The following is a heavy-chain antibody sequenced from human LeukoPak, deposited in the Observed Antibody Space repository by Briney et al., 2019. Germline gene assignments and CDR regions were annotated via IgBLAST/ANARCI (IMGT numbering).Heavy chain of an antibody. D-gene: IGHD5-18*01. Sequence: GASVRLSCKASGYTFTGYYMHWVRQAPGQGLEWMGWINRNGGGTNYAETLQGRVTMTRDKSISTAYMELSRLRSDDTAVYYCARGGMDSCGHSVVYWGRGGLVAVPS. CDR1: GYTFTGYY. V-gene: IGHV1-2*02. J-gene: IGHJ4*02. CDR2: INRNGGGT. CDR3: ARGGMDSCGHSVVY.